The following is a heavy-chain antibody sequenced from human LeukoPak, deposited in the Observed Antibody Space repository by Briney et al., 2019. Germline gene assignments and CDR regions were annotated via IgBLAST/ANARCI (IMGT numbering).Heavy chain of an antibody. CDR2: ISYDGSNK. CDR3: AKEVVYDYYYYGMDV. Sequence: HTGGSLRLSCAASGFTFSSYGMHWVRQAPGKGLEWVAVISYDGSNKYYADSVKGRFTISRDNSKNTLYLQMNSLRAEDTAVYYCAKEVVYDYYYYGMDVWGQGTTVTVSS. V-gene: IGHV3-30*18. CDR1: GFTFSSYG. D-gene: IGHD2-8*02. J-gene: IGHJ6*02.